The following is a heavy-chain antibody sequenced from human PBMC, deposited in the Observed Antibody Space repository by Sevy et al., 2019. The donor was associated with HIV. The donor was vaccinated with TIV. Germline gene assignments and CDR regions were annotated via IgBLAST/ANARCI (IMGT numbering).Heavy chain of an antibody. D-gene: IGHD6-19*01. J-gene: IGHJ4*02. CDR3: ARGGGNGWYYFDY. V-gene: IGHV1-69*13. CDR1: GGTFRTYG. Sequence: ASVKVSCKATGGTFRTYGISWVRQAPGQGLGWMGGIIPILGTVNYAQKFQGRVTITADESTKTAYMELSSLRSEDTAVYYCARGGGNGWYYFDYWGQETLVTVSS. CDR2: IIPILGTV.